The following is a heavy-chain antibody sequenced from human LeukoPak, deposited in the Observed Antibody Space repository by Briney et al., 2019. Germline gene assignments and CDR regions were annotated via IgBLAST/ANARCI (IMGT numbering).Heavy chain of an antibody. V-gene: IGHV3-30*14. CDR2: ISYDGSDK. D-gene: IGHD1-1*01. J-gene: IGHJ3*02. CDR3: VLGAYWNDDKNAFHI. CDR1: TFALSRYA. Sequence: GGSLRLSCAASTFALSRYAMHWVRQAPGRGLERVGVISYDGSDKFYADSVKGRFTISRENAKKSLYLQMSSLRVEDTAVYFCVLGAYWNDDKNAFHIWGPGTMVTVSS.